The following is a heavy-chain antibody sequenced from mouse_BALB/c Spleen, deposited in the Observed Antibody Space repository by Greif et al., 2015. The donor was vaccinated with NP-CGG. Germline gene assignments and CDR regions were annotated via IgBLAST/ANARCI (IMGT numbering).Heavy chain of an antibody. D-gene: IGHD1-1*01. CDR2: ISSGGSYT. V-gene: IGHV5-9*02. J-gene: IGHJ1*01. Sequence: EVQGVESGGGLVKPGGSLKLPCAASGFAFSSYDMSWVRQTPEKRLEWVATISSGGSYTYYPDSVKGRFTISRDNARNTLYLQMSSLRSEDTALYYCARHILRDRYFDVWGAGTTVTVSS. CDR3: ARHILRDRYFDV. CDR1: GFAFSSYD.